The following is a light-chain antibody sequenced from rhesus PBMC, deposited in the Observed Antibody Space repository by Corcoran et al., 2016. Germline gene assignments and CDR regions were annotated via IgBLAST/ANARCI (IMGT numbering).Light chain of an antibody. CDR2: KAS. Sequence: DIQMTQSPSSLSASVGDTVTITCRASQSINNWLAWYQQKPGKAPNLLIYKASHLQGGVPSRFSGFGSGTDFTLTISSLQSEDFATYYCQQYSSSPLTFGRGTKVELK. CDR1: QSINNW. CDR3: QQYSSSPLT. V-gene: IGKV1-22*01. J-gene: IGKJ4*01.